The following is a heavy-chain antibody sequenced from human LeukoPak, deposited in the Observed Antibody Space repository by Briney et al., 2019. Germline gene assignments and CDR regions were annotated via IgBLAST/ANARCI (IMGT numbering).Heavy chain of an antibody. J-gene: IGHJ6*03. CDR2: INPNSGGT. Sequence: ASVKVSCKASGYTFTGYYMHWVRQAPGQGLEWMGWINPNSGGTNYAQKFQGRVTMTRDTSISTAYMELSRLRSDDTAVYYCARDPAKYYYDSSGYRTYYYYYMDVWGKGTTVTVSS. D-gene: IGHD3-22*01. CDR3: ARDPAKYYYDSSGYRTYYYYYMDV. V-gene: IGHV1-2*02. CDR1: GYTFTGYY.